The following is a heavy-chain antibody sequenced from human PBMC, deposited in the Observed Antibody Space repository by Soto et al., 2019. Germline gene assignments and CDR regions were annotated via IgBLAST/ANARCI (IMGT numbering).Heavy chain of an antibody. J-gene: IGHJ6*02. Sequence: SETLSLTCAVSGGCISSGGYSWSWIRQPPGKGLEWIGYIYHSGSTYYNPSLKSRVTISVDRSKNQFSLKLSSVTAADTAVYYCARVVPAARDYYYYGMDVWGQGTTVTVSS. V-gene: IGHV4-30-2*01. D-gene: IGHD2-2*01. CDR1: GGCISSGGYS. CDR3: ARVVPAARDYYYYGMDV. CDR2: IYHSGST.